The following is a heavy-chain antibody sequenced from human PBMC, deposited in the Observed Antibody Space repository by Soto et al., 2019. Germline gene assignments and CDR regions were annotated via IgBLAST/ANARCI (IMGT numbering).Heavy chain of an antibody. J-gene: IGHJ4*02. CDR2: INAGNGDT. V-gene: IGHV1-3*01. CDR1: GYIFPSYA. D-gene: IGHD4-4*01. Sequence: GASVKVSCKTSGYIFPSYAMHWVRQAPGQRREWMGGINAGNGDTKYSQKFQGRVTITRDTSANPAFMELSSLRSEDTAIYYCARDLQGLYYFDFWGQGTLVTVSS. CDR3: ARDLQGLYYFDF.